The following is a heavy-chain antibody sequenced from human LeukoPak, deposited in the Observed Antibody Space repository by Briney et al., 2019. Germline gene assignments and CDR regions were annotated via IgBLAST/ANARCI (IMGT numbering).Heavy chain of an antibody. CDR3: ARGVGANSRPDY. J-gene: IGHJ4*02. Sequence: GASVKVSCKASGYTFTSYGISWVRQAPGQGLEWMGWISVYNGNTKYAQKFQGRVTMTADTSTSTAYMELRSLKADDTAVYYRARGVGANSRPDYWGQGTLVTVSS. CDR1: GYTFTSYG. CDR2: ISVYNGNT. V-gene: IGHV1-18*01. D-gene: IGHD1-26*01.